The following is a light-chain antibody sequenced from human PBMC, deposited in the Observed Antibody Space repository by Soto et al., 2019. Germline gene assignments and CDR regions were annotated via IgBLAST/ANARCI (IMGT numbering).Light chain of an antibody. CDR1: QSVSGY. V-gene: IGKV3-11*01. CDR3: QQRSIWPST. CDR2: DAS. Sequence: EIVLTQSPATLSLSPGNRATLSCRASQSVSGYLAWYQQKPGQAPRLLIYDASNRATGIPARFSGSGSGTYFTLTITSLEPEDFSVYYCQQRSIWPSTFGGGTKVEI. J-gene: IGKJ4*01.